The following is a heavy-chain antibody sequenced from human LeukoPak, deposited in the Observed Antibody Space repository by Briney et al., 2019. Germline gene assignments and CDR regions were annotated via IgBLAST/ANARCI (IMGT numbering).Heavy chain of an antibody. V-gene: IGHV3-23*01. D-gene: IGHD5-12*01. CDR3: ASPYSGYDYSFDY. CDR2: ISGSGGST. CDR1: GFTFSNYA. J-gene: IGHJ4*02. Sequence: AGGSLRLSCAASGFTFSNYAMSWVRQAPGKGLEWVSAISGSGGSTYYADSVKGRFTISGDNSKNTLFLQMSSLRTEDTAVYYCASPYSGYDYSFDYWGQGTLVTVSS.